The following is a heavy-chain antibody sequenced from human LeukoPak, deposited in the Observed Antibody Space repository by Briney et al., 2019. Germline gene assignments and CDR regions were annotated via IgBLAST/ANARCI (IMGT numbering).Heavy chain of an antibody. J-gene: IGHJ4*02. D-gene: IGHD1-26*01. V-gene: IGHV3-7*01. Sequence: GGSLSLSCVASGLIFSNYWMGWVRQAPGKGLEWVASINQDASEKYYVDSVKGRFTISRDNAKNSLYLHMNSLRVEDTAVYYCARASSGRYFAFIDYWGQGSLVTVSS. CDR3: ARASSGRYFAFIDY. CDR2: INQDASEK. CDR1: GLIFSNYW.